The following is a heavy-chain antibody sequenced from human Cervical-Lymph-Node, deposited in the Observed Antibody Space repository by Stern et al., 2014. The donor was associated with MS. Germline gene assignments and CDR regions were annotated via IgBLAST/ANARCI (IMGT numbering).Heavy chain of an antibody. J-gene: IGHJ4*02. CDR2: ISYDGSKK. CDR3: ILATIIRDY. V-gene: IGHV3-30*03. Sequence: VQLVESGGGVVQPGRSLILSCAASGFTFSSYGMYWVRQAPGKGLEWVAIISYDGSKKYYADSVKGRFTISRDNSKNTLFLQMNSLKTDDTAVYYCILATIIRDYWGQGTLVTVSS. CDR1: GFTFSSYG. D-gene: IGHD5-24*01.